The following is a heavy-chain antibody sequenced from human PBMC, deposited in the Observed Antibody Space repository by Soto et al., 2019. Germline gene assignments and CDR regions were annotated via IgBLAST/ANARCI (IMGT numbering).Heavy chain of an antibody. D-gene: IGHD6-13*01. CDR1: GGTFSSYA. CDR2: INPSGGST. J-gene: IGHJ6*02. V-gene: IGHV1-46*01. CDR3: ASSWYYYYGMDV. Sequence: ASVKVSCKASGGTFSSYAISWVRQAPGQGLEWMGIINPSGGSTSYAQKFQGRVTMTRDTSTSTVYMELSSLRSEDTAVYYCASSWYYYYGMDVWGQGTTVTV.